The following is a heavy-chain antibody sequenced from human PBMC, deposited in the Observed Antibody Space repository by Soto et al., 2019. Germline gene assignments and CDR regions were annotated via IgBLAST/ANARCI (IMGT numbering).Heavy chain of an antibody. J-gene: IGHJ1*01. CDR1: GASYSDYA. D-gene: IGHD4-17*01. CDR3: SRRMTTFLAF. Sequence: QVQLVQSGAEVKKPGSSVRVSCKASGASYSDYAIAWVRQAPGQGLGWMGGIIPKFSASKYAQKFHGRLTITADEPTSTAYRELNSLTYEDTAVYSCSRRMTTFLAFWGQGPLVTVSS. V-gene: IGHV1-69*01. CDR2: IIPKFSAS.